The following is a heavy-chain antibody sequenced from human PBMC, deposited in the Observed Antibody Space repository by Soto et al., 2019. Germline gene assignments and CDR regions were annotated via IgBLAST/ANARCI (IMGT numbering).Heavy chain of an antibody. V-gene: IGHV3-33*01. CDR3: ARGALHYYYYGMDV. CDR2: IWYDGSNK. Sequence: GGSLRLSCAASGFTFSIYGMHWFRQAPGKGLEWVAVIWYDGSNKYYADSVKGRFTISRDNSKNTLYLQMNSLRAEDTAVYYCARGALHYYYYGMDVWGQGTTVTVSS. J-gene: IGHJ6*02. CDR1: GFTFSIYG.